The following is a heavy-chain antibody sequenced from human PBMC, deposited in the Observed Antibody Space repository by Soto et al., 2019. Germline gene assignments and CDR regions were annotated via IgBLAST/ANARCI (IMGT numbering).Heavy chain of an antibody. J-gene: IGHJ4*02. Sequence: HVTLKESGPVLVKPTETLMLTCTASGFSRSNARMGVSWIRQPPGKALEWLAHIFSNDEKSYSTSLKSRLPISKDTSKSQVVIPMTNMDPVDTATYYCVSLDGSGSYYFDYWGPGTLVTVSS. CDR1: GFSRSNARMG. D-gene: IGHD3-10*01. CDR2: IFSNDEK. V-gene: IGHV2-26*01. CDR3: VSLDGSGSYYFDY.